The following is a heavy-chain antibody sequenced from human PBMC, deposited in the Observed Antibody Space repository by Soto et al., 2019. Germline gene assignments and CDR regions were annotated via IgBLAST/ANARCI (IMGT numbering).Heavy chain of an antibody. J-gene: IGHJ2*01. CDR1: GGSISSYY. CDR2: IYYSGCT. CDR3: ARVRFQRWLQFRAGWYFDL. D-gene: IGHD5-12*01. V-gene: IGHV4-59*01. Sequence: PSETLSLTCTVSGGSISSYYWSWIRQPPGKGLEWIGYIYYSGCTNYNPSLKSRATISVDTSKNQFSLKLSSVTAADTAVYYCARVRFQRWLQFRAGWYFDLWGRGTLVTVS.